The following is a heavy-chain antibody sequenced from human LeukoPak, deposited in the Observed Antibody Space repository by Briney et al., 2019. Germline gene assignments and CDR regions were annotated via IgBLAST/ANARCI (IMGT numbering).Heavy chain of an antibody. J-gene: IGHJ5*02. V-gene: IGHV3-64*01. CDR1: GYTFSSYA. CDR3: ARVSGWYWFDQ. D-gene: IGHD6-19*01. CDR2: ISSDGRIT. Sequence: GGSLRLSCEGSGYTFSSYAMHWVRQGPGKGLEYVAAISSDGRITYYANFVKGRFTISRDNSKNTLYLQMGSLRTEDMAVYYCARVSGWYWFDQWGQGTLVTVSS.